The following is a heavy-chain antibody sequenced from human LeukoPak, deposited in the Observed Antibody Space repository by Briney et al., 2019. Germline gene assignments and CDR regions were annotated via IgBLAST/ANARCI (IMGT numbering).Heavy chain of an antibody. Sequence: SETLSLTCTVSGGSISRYYWSWIRQPPGKGLEGIGYKDYSGSTNYNRSLKSRVTISVDTSKNQFSLRLSSVTAADTAVYYCAREKGAYYDFWSGYYGGDYYYYYMDVWGKGTTVTVSS. CDR2: KDYSGST. D-gene: IGHD3-3*01. J-gene: IGHJ6*03. V-gene: IGHV4-59*01. CDR1: GGSISRYY. CDR3: AREKGAYYDFWSGYYGGDYYYYYMDV.